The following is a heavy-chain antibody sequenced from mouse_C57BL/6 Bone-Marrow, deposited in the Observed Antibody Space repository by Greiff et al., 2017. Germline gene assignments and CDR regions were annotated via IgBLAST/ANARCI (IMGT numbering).Heavy chain of an antibody. Sequence: EVKLVESEGGLVQPGSSMKLSCTASGFTFSDYYMAWVRQVPEKGLEWVANINYDGSSTYYLDSLKSRFIISRDNAKNILYLQMSSLKSEDTAPYYCARDYGSSSHFDYWGQGTTLTVSS. CDR3: ARDYGSSSHFDY. V-gene: IGHV5-16*01. CDR1: GFTFSDYY. CDR2: INYDGSST. J-gene: IGHJ2*01. D-gene: IGHD1-1*01.